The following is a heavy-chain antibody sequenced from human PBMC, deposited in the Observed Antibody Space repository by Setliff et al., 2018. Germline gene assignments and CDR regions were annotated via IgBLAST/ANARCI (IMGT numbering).Heavy chain of an antibody. D-gene: IGHD3-10*01. V-gene: IGHV1-2*02. CDR1: GATFSSHG. Sequence: GASVKVSCKASGATFSSHGISWVRQAPGQGLEWMGWINPRTGVTNYAQKFKGRVTMTRDTSITTVYMDLSSLKSDDTAVYYCARGTDYHGSGSYWAKDVWGKGTTVTVSS. J-gene: IGHJ6*04. CDR2: INPRTGVT. CDR3: ARGTDYHGSGSYWAKDV.